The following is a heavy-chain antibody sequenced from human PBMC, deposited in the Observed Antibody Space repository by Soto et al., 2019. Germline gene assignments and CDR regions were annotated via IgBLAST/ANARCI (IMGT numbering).Heavy chain of an antibody. CDR3: VRDSGSAIFPGSQHFDS. D-gene: IGHD3-3*01. J-gene: IGHJ4*02. CDR2: IKHDGIEK. V-gene: IGHV3-7*03. Sequence: GGSLRLSCEASGFIFNFYWITWVRQAPWKGLEWVAMIKHDGIEKYYVDSVKGRFTISRDNDEKSLYLQMDSLRAEDTAVYYCVRDSGSAIFPGSQHFDSCGQGTLVTVCS. CDR1: GFIFNFYW.